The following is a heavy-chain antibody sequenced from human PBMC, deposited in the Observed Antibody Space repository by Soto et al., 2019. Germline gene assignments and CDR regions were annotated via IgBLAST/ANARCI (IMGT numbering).Heavy chain of an antibody. V-gene: IGHV3-7*05. CDR2: INHDGSEM. Sequence: EVQVVESGGGSVRPGGSLRLSCTVSGFPFSGYLMDWVRQAPGKGLEWVANINHDGSEMYYGDSVKGRFTISRDNAKNSLYLQMNSLRVEDTAVYYCARGLVDMWGQGTMVTVSS. CDR3: ARGLVDM. CDR1: GFPFSGYL. D-gene: IGHD3-10*01. J-gene: IGHJ3*02.